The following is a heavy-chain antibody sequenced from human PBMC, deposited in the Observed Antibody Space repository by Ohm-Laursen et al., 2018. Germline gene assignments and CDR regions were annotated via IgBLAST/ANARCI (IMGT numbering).Heavy chain of an antibody. Sequence: PLRLSCAASGFTFSSYGMHWVRQAPGKGLEWVAVISYDGSNKYYADSVKGRFTISRDNSKNTLYLQMNSLRAEDTAVYYCPRTFRDYYYYGMDVWGQGTTVTVSS. CDR3: PRTFRDYYYYGMDV. CDR1: GFTFSSYG. CDR2: ISYDGSNK. D-gene: IGHD3-10*01. J-gene: IGHJ6*02. V-gene: IGHV3-30*03.